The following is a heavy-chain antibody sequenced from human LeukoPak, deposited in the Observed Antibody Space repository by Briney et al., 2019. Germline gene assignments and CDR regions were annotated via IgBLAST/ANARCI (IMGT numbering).Heavy chain of an antibody. V-gene: IGHV3-7*01. CDR2: INREGNKK. J-gene: IGHJ4*02. CDR1: GFAFSDYW. CDR3: ARVGTWELQRVFDF. Sequence: GGSLRLSCATFGFAFSDYWMTWVRQVPGEGLEWGANINREGNKKYYVDSVKGRFTISRDNAKNSVDLQMDSLRVEDTAVYYCARVGTWELQRVFDFWGQGTLVTVSS. D-gene: IGHD1-26*01.